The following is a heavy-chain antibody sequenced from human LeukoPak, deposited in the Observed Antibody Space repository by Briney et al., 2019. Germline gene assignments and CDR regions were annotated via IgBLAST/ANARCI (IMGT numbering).Heavy chain of an antibody. D-gene: IGHD3-22*01. CDR2: ISSGSGYI. J-gene: IGHJ4*02. CDR1: GFTFRNYS. CDR3: ARDYRKDYDSSGTSY. V-gene: IGHV3-21*01. Sequence: GGSLRPSCAASGFTFRNYSMDWVRQAPGKGLEWVSSISSGSGYIYYADSVKGRFTISRDNAKNSLYLQMNSLRAEDTAVYYCARDYRKDYDSSGTSYWGQGTLVTVSS.